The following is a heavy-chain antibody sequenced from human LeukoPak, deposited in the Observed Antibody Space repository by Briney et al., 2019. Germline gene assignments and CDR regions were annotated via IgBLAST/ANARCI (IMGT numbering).Heavy chain of an antibody. J-gene: IGHJ3*02. CDR1: GFTVSSNY. V-gene: IGHV3-53*05. CDR3: VREISHTGAFDI. CDR2: IYSGGST. D-gene: IGHD3-3*02. Sequence: PGGSLRLSCAASGFTVSSNYMSWVRQAPGKGLEWVSVIYSGGSTYYADSVKGRFTISRDNSKNTLYVQMNSLRAEDTAVYYCVREISHTGAFDIWGQGTMVTVSS.